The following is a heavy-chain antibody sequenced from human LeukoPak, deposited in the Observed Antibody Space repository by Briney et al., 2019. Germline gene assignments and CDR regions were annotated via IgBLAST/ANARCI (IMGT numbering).Heavy chain of an antibody. J-gene: IGHJ6*03. Sequence: SETLSLTCTVSGGSISSYYWSWIRQPPGKGLEWIGYIYYSGSTNYNPSLKSRVTISVDTSKNQFSLKLSSVTAADTAVYYCARDATYYDFWSGYHYYYYMDVWGKGTTVTVSS. CDR3: ARDATYYDFWSGYHYYYYMDV. CDR1: GGSISSYY. CDR2: IYYSGST. V-gene: IGHV4-59*01. D-gene: IGHD3-3*01.